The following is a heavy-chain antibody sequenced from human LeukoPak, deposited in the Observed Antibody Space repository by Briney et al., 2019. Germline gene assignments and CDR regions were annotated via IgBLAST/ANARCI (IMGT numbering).Heavy chain of an antibody. CDR2: ISGSGGST. D-gene: IGHD6-13*01. CDR1: GFTFSSYA. V-gene: IGHV3-23*01. Sequence: GGSLRLSCAASGFTFSSYAMSWVRQAPGKGLEWVSAISGSGGSTYYADSVKGRFTNSRDNSKNTLYLQMNSLRAEDTAVYYCAKASGAAAVQGTFDYWGQGTLVTVSS. CDR3: AKASGAAAVQGTFDY. J-gene: IGHJ4*02.